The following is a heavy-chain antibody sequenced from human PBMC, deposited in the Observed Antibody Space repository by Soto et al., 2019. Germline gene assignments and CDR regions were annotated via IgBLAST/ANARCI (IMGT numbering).Heavy chain of an antibody. CDR1: GGSVNSGSYY. CDR2: VYYSGST. D-gene: IGHD6-13*01. Sequence: QVQLQESGPGLVKSSETLSLTCTVSGGSVNSGSYYWSWIRQPPGKGLEWIGYVYYSGSTNYNPYLKRRVTIADDTSKNRFALKLSSVTAADTAMYYCARGKIAAAGTWRALNWFDPWGQGTLVTVSS. V-gene: IGHV4-61*01. CDR3: ARGKIAAAGTWRALNWFDP. J-gene: IGHJ5*02.